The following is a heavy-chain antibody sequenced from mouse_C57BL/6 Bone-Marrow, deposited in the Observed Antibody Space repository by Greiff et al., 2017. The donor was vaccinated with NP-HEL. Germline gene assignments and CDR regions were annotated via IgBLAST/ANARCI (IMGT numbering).Heavy chain of an antibody. CDR3: ARPCYNYWYFDV. D-gene: IGHD2-12*01. V-gene: IGHV1-81*01. CDR2: IYPRSGNT. CDR1: GYTFTSYG. J-gene: IGHJ1*03. Sequence: QVQLQQSGAELARPGASVKLSCKASGYTFTSYGISWVKQRTGQGLEWIGEIYPRSGNTYYNEKFKGKATLTADKSSSTAYMELRSLTSEDSAVYFCARPCYNYWYFDVWGTGTTVTVSS.